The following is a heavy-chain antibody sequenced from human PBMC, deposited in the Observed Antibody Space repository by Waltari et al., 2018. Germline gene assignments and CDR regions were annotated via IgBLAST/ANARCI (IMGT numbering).Heavy chain of an antibody. CDR1: GGSFSGYY. V-gene: IGHV4-34*01. CDR2: INHRGSY. J-gene: IGHJ6*03. D-gene: IGHD6-6*01. CDR3: ARSLIAARTPRPSCYMDV. Sequence: QVQLQQWGAGLLKPSETLSLTCPVHGGSFSGYYWSWIRQPPGHGPQWMGEINHRGSYNYNPSLKSRVTISVDTSKNQFSLKLSSVTAADTAVYYCARSLIAARTPRPSCYMDVWGKGTTVTISS.